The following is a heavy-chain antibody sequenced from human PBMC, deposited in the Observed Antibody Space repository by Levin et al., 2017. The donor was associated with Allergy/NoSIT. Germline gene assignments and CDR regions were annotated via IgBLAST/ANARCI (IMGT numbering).Heavy chain of an antibody. CDR1: GFTFSSYA. Sequence: PGGSLRLSCAASGFTFSSYAMHWVRQAPGKGLEWVAVISYEGTNKYYADSVKGRFTISRDNSKNTLYLQMNSLRAEDTAVYYCARDVFGRWELRCDYWGQGTLVTVSA. CDR2: ISYEGTNK. D-gene: IGHD1-26*01. V-gene: IGHV3-30-3*01. J-gene: IGHJ4*02. CDR3: ARDVFGRWELRCDY.